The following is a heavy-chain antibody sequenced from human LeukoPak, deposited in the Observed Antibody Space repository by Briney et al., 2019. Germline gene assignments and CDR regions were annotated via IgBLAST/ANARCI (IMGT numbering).Heavy chain of an antibody. J-gene: IGHJ4*02. Sequence: PGGSLRLSCAASGFTFSTYWMSWVRQAPGKGLEWVANIKQDGSEKYYVDSVKGRFTISRVNAKNTLYLQMNSLRAEDTAVYYCASGVYDSLYYFDYWGQGTLVTVSS. CDR3: ASGVYDSLYYFDY. V-gene: IGHV3-7*02. CDR2: IKQDGSEK. D-gene: IGHD5/OR15-5a*01. CDR1: GFTFSTYW.